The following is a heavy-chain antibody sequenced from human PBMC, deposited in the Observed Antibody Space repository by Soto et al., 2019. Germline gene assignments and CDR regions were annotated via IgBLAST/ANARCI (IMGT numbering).Heavy chain of an antibody. J-gene: IGHJ4*02. D-gene: IGHD6-19*01. CDR3: AGSTVAGTPTPY. CDR1: GWSFSGYY. CDR2: INHSGST. Sequence: QVQLQQWGAGLLKPSETLSLTCAVYGWSFSGYYWSWIRQPPGKGLEWIGEINHSGSTNYNPSLKSRVTISVDTSNNQFSLKLSSVTAADTAVYYCAGSTVAGTPTPYWGQGTLVTVSS. V-gene: IGHV4-34*01.